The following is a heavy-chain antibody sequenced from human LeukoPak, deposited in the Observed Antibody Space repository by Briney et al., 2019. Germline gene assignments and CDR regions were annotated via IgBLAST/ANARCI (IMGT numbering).Heavy chain of an antibody. D-gene: IGHD3-10*01. CDR3: ARDVRFGVLLYTGTPAFDY. CDR2: IYYSGST. Sequence: SETLSHTRTVPGGSISSYYWSWIRQPPGKGLERIGHIYYSGSTNYNPSLKSRVTISVDTSKNQFSLKLSYVTAADTAVYYCARDVRFGVLLYTGTPAFDYWGQGTLVSVSS. J-gene: IGHJ4*02. V-gene: IGHV4-59*01. CDR1: GGSISSYY.